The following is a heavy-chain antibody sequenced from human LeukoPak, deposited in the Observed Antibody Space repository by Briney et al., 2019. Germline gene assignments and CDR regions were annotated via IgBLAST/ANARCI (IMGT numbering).Heavy chain of an antibody. Sequence: ASVKVSCKASGYTFTSYDINWVRQATGQGLEWMGWMNPNSGNTGYAQKFQGRVTMTRNTSISTAYTELSSLRSEDTAVYYCARGGYSYGTIDYWGQGTLVTVSS. J-gene: IGHJ4*02. D-gene: IGHD5-18*01. CDR2: MNPNSGNT. CDR3: ARGGYSYGTIDY. V-gene: IGHV1-8*01. CDR1: GYTFTSYD.